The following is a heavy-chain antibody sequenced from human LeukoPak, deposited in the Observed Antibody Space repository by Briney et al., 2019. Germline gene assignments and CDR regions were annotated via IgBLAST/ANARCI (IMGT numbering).Heavy chain of an antibody. V-gene: IGHV5-51*01. CDR3: ASEYCSGGNCYFDY. J-gene: IGHJ4*02. Sequence: GESLKISCKGSGYSFTSYWIGWVRQMPGKGLEWMGIIYPGDSDTRYSPSFQGQVTISTDNSINTAYLQWSSLKASDTAIYYCASEYCSGGNCYFDYWGQGTLVTVSS. CDR2: IYPGDSDT. D-gene: IGHD2-15*01. CDR1: GYSFTSYW.